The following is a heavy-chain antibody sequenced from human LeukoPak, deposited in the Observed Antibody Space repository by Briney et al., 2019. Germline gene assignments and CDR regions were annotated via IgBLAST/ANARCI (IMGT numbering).Heavy chain of an antibody. D-gene: IGHD1-26*01. CDR1: GYTFTSYY. Sequence: GASVKVSCKASGYTFTSYYMHWVRQAPGQGLEWMGWINPNINGTNYAQKFQGRVTMTGDRSISTAYMELSRLRSDDTAMYYCARERTPGSDYGVDYWGQGTVVTVSS. CDR3: ARERTPGSDYGVDY. J-gene: IGHJ4*02. CDR2: INPNINGT. V-gene: IGHV1-2*02.